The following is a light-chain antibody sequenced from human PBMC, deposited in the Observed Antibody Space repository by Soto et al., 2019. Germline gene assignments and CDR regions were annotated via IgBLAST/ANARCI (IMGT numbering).Light chain of an antibody. J-gene: IGKJ1*01. Sequence: EXXXTQSXATXXVSPGERATLSCXASQSVSSXLAWYQQKPGQAPRLLIYGASTRATGIPARFSGSGSGTEFTLTISSLQSEDFAVYYCQQYNNWPRTFGQGTKVEIK. CDR2: GAS. CDR1: QSVSSX. V-gene: IGKV3-15*01. CDR3: QQYNNWPRT.